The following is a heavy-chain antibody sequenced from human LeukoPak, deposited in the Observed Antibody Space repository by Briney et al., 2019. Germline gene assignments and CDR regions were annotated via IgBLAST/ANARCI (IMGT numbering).Heavy chain of an antibody. CDR1: GASVRNEY. D-gene: IGHD5-18*01. J-gene: IGHJ4*02. V-gene: IGHV4-59*08. CDR2: IHYSGSS. CDR3: ARGGRSYGAYYFDY. Sequence: SETLSLTCTVSGASVRNEYWSWIRQPPGKELEWIGYIHYSGSSNYHPSLGSRVTISLDTSKNQFSLKLSSVTAANTAVYYCARGGRSYGAYYFDYWGQGTLVTVSS.